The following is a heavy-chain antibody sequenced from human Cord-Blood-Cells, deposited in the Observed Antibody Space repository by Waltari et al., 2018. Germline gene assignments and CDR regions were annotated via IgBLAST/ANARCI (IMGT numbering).Heavy chain of an antibody. D-gene: IGHD2-21*01. J-gene: IGHJ2*01. Sequence: EVQLVESGGGLVQPGGSLRLSCAASGFTFSSYSMNWVRQAPGKGLELVSYISSSSTIYYADSVKGRFTISRDNAKNSLYLQMNSLRDEDTAVYYCARAYCGGDCYWYFDLWGRGTLVTVSS. CDR2: ISSSSTI. V-gene: IGHV3-48*02. CDR3: ARAYCGGDCYWYFDL. CDR1: GFTFSSYS.